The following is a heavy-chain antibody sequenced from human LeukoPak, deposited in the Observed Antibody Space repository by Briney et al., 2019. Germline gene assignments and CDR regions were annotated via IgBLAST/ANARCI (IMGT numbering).Heavy chain of an antibody. CDR1: GFTFSDYY. D-gene: IGHD5-12*01. CDR2: ISSSGSTI. Sequence: GGSLRLSCAASGFTFSDYYMSWIRQAPGKGLEWVSYISSSGSTIYYADSVKGRFTISRDNAKNSLYLRMNSLRAEDTAVYYCASLVVATFYMDVWGKGTTVTVSS. J-gene: IGHJ6*03. CDR3: ASLVVATFYMDV. V-gene: IGHV3-11*01.